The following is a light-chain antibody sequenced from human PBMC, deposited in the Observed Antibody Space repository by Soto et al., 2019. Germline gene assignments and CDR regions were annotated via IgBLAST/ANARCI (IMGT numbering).Light chain of an antibody. V-gene: IGLV2-14*01. J-gene: IGLJ1*01. CDR3: GSYTGSIYV. CDR1: SSDVGGYKF. Sequence: QSVLTQPAPVSGSPGQSITISCTGTSSDVGGYKFVSWYQQHPGTAPKLMIYEVSNRPSGVSSRFSGSKSGNTASLTISGLQAEDEADYFCGSYTGSIYVFGNGTKVTVL. CDR2: EVS.